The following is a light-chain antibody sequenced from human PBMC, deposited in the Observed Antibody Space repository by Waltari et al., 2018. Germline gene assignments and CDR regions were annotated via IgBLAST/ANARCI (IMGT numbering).Light chain of an antibody. J-gene: IGLJ1*01. V-gene: IGLV1-47*01. CDR1: SSSVGSNF. CDR3: AAWDDSLSAYV. Sequence: QSVLTQPPSASGTPGQEVTISCSGTSSSVGSNFVFWYQQLPGAAPKLLIFRSDRRPSGVPDRISGSKSGTSASLVITGLRSEDEADHYCAAWDDSLSAYVFGTGTKVTVL. CDR2: RSD.